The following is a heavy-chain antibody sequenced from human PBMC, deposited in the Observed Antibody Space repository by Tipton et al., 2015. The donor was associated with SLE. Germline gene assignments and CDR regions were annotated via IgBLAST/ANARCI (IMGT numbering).Heavy chain of an antibody. D-gene: IGHD6-6*01. CDR2: ISHRGST. Sequence: TLSLTCTVYGGSLSDDYWSWIRQSPGKGLEWIGEISHRGSTKYNPSLKSRVTISVETSANQFSLKVNSVTAADTAVYYCARLKIGRPQERYFDLWGRGTLLTVSS. CDR1: GGSLSDDY. CDR3: ARLKIGRPQERYFDL. V-gene: IGHV4-34*01. J-gene: IGHJ2*01.